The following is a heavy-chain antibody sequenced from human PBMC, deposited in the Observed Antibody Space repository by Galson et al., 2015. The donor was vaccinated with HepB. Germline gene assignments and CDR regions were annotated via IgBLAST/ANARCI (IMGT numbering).Heavy chain of an antibody. CDR3: TTAAF. CDR1: GFTFTNDW. V-gene: IGHV3-15*01. CDR2: IKSKTDGGTI. J-gene: IGHJ4*02. Sequence: SLRLSCAASGFTFTNDWMNWVRQAPGKGLEWVGRIKSKTDGGTIDYATFVKGRFIISRDDSKNTVCLQMNSLETEDPAVFYCTTAAFWGQGTLVTVSS.